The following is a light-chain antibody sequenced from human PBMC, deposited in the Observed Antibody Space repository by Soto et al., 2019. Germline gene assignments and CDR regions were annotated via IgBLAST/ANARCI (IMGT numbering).Light chain of an antibody. CDR2: GAS. J-gene: IGKJ1*01. Sequence: PGQRATLSCRASQTVGSNYLAWYQQKPGQAPRVLIHGASSRATGIPDRFNGSGSGTDFTFTISRLEPEDFAVYYCQQYSSSPRTFGQGTKV. V-gene: IGKV3-20*01. CDR1: QTVGSNY. CDR3: QQYSSSPRT.